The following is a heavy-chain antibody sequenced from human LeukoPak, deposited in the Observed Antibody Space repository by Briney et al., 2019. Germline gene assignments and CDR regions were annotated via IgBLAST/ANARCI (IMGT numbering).Heavy chain of an antibody. J-gene: IGHJ5*02. CDR1: GGSISSSSYY. CDR3: ARHPRGSLVWFDP. Sequence: PSETLSLTCTVSGGSISSSSYYWGWIRQPPGKGLEWIGSIYYSGSTYYNPSLKSRVTISVDTSKNQFSLKLSSETAADTAVYYCARHPRGSLVWFDPWGQGTLVTVSS. V-gene: IGHV4-39*01. CDR2: IYYSGST. D-gene: IGHD2-15*01.